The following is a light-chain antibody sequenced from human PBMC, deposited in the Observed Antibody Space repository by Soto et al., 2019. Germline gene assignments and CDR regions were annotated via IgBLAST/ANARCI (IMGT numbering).Light chain of an antibody. V-gene: IGLV2-14*01. CDR3: SSYTSSSTPYV. Sequence: ALTQPASVSGSPGQSITISCTGTSSDVGAYNYVSWYQQHPGKAPQLMIHEVSKRPSGVSNRFSGSKSGNTASLTISGLQAEDEADYYCSSYTSSSTPYVFGTGTKVTVL. CDR1: SSDVGAYNY. CDR2: EVS. J-gene: IGLJ1*01.